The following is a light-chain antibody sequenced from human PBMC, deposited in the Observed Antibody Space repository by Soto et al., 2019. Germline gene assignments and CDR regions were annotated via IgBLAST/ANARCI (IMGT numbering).Light chain of an antibody. CDR3: QQSYRTPLT. Sequence: DTPMTQSPSSLSASVGDRVTITCRASQSISGHLNWYQQKPGKAPKLLIYAASSLQSGVPSRFSGSGSGTDFTLTISSLQLEDFATYYCQQSYRTPLTFGGGTKVETK. V-gene: IGKV1-39*01. CDR1: QSISGH. CDR2: AAS. J-gene: IGKJ4*01.